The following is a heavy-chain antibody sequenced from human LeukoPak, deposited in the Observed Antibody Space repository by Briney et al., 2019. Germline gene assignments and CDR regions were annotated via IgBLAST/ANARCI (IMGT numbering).Heavy chain of an antibody. Sequence: PGGSLRLSCAASGFTFSSHWMHWVRQAPGKGLVWVSRINSDGSSISYADSVKGRFTISRDNAKNTLYLQMNSLRAEDTAVYYCARGRVELRFLEWPKYYFDYWGQGTLVTVSS. V-gene: IGHV3-74*01. J-gene: IGHJ4*02. CDR1: GFTFSSHW. CDR3: ARGRVELRFLEWPKYYFDY. CDR2: INSDGSSI. D-gene: IGHD3-3*01.